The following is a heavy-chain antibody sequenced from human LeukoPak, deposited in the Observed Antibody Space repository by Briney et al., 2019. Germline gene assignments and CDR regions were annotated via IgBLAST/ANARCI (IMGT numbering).Heavy chain of an antibody. CDR1: GFTFSSYA. D-gene: IGHD5-18*01. J-gene: IGHJ3*02. CDR2: ISYDGSNK. Sequence: PGRSLRLSCAASGFTFSSYAMHWVRQAPGKGLEWVAVISYDGSNKYYADSVKGRFTISRDNSKNTLYLRMNSLRAEDTAVYYCASWEGIQLWFTDIWGQGTMVTVSS. CDR3: ASWEGIQLWFTDI. V-gene: IGHV3-30-3*01.